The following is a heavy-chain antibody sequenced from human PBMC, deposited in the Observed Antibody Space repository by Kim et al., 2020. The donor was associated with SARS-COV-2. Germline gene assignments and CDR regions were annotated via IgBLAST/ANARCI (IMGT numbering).Heavy chain of an antibody. Sequence: SETLSLTCTVSGGSVSSGSYYWSWIRQPPGKGLEWIGYIYYSGSTNYNPSLKSRVTISVDTSKNQFSLKLSSVTAADTAVYYCARESITMVRGVPPNAFDIWGQGTMVTVSS. V-gene: IGHV4-61*01. CDR3: ARESITMVRGVPPNAFDI. D-gene: IGHD3-10*01. CDR1: GGSVSSGSYY. CDR2: IYYSGST. J-gene: IGHJ3*02.